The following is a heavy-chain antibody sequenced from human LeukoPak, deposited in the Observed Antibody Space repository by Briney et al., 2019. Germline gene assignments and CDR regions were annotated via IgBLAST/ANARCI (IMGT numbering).Heavy chain of an antibody. V-gene: IGHV3-48*03. CDR2: MTASSVTF. CDR3: ARSLSGYDPLSAF. CDR1: GFTFSSYA. Sequence: PGGSLRLSCEVSGFTFSSYAMTWVRQVPGRGLEWLAYMTASSVTFYYADSVRGRFTISRDNARNSLFLQMNSRTVEDTAVYYCARSLSGYDPLSAFWGQGTLVTVSS. D-gene: IGHD5-12*01. J-gene: IGHJ4*02.